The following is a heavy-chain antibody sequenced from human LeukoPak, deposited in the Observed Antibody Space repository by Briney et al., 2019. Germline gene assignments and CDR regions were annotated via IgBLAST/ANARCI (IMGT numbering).Heavy chain of an antibody. CDR1: GGSFSGYY. CDR3: ARGSRAAAH. D-gene: IGHD6-13*01. J-gene: IGHJ4*02. V-gene: IGHV4-34*01. CDR2: INHSGGT. Sequence: SETLSLTCAVYGGSFSGYYWSWIRQPPGKGLEWIGEINHSGGTNYNPSLKSRVTISVDTSKNQFSLKLSSVTAADTAVYYCARGSRAAAHWGQGTLVTVSS.